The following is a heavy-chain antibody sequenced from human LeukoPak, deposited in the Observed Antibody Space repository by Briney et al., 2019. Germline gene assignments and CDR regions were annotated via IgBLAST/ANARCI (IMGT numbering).Heavy chain of an antibody. Sequence: GGSLRLSCAASGFTFSSYAMSWVRQAPGKGLEWVSAISGSGGSTYYADSVKGRFTISRDNPKNTQYLQMNSLRAEDTAVYYCAKGYCGGDCPFDYWGQGTLVTVSS. J-gene: IGHJ4*02. CDR3: AKGYCGGDCPFDY. V-gene: IGHV3-23*01. CDR2: ISGSGGST. CDR1: GFTFSSYA. D-gene: IGHD2-21*01.